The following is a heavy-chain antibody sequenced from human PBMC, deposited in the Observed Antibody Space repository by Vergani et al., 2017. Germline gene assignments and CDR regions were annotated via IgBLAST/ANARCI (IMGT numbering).Heavy chain of an antibody. J-gene: IGHJ4*02. CDR1: GYTFTGYY. CDR3: ARPSRCGVATSKMGG. V-gene: IGHV1-2*02. Sequence: QVQLVQSGAEVKKPGASVKVSCKASGYTFTGYYMHWVRQAPGQGLEWMGWINPNSGGTNYAQKFQGRVTMTRDTSISPAYMERSRLRSDDTAVYYWARPSRCGVATSKMGGWGQGTLVTVSS. CDR2: INPNSGGT. D-gene: IGHD5-12*01.